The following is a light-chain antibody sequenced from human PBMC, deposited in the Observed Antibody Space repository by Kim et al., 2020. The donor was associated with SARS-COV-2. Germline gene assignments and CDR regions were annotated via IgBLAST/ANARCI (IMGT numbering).Light chain of an antibody. Sequence: EIVMTQSAATLSVSPGGRATLSCRASQSITSDLAWYQHKPGQAPRLLIYDTSTRATGIPARFSGSGSGTEFTLTISSLQSEDFAVYYCQQYNRWPLTFGGGTKVDIK. J-gene: IGKJ4*01. CDR3: QQYNRWPLT. CDR2: DTS. V-gene: IGKV3-15*01. CDR1: QSITSD.